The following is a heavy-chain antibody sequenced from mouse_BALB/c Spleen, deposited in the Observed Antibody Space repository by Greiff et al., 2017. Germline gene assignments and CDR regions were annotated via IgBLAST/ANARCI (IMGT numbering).Heavy chain of an antibody. V-gene: IGHV1-15*01. Sequence: ESGAELVRPGASVTLSCKASGYTFTDYEMHWVKQTPVHGLEWIGAIDPETGGTAYNQKFKGKATLTADKSSSTAYMELRSLTSEDSAVYYCTRLYYYAMDYWGQGTSVTVSS. J-gene: IGHJ4*01. CDR3: TRLYYYAMDY. CDR2: IDPETGGT. CDR1: GYTFTDYE.